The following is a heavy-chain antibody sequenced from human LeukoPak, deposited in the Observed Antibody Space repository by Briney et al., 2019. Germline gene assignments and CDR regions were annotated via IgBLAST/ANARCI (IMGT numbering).Heavy chain of an antibody. CDR3: AGIPVFGVVLHQEPV. CDR2: FIPILGTA. J-gene: IGHJ6*04. CDR1: GGTFSDYA. Sequence: ASVKVSCKASGGTFSDYALNWVRQAPGQGLEWMGVFIPILGTANSTQKFQDRVTITADISTNTVYMELSSLRSEDTAVYFCAGIPVFGVVLHQEPVWGKGTTVTVSS. D-gene: IGHD3-3*01. V-gene: IGHV1-69*10.